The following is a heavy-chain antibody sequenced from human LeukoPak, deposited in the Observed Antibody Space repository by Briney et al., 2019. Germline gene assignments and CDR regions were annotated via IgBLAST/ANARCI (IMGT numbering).Heavy chain of an antibody. CDR3: ARDYGGSSPFDY. CDR2: ISGSGGST. D-gene: IGHD4-23*01. J-gene: IGHJ4*02. V-gene: IGHV3-23*01. Sequence: GGSLRLSCAASGFTFSSYAMSWVRQAPGKGLEWVSGISGSGGSTYYADSVKGRFTISRDNAKNPLYLHMNSLRAEDTAVYYCARDYGGSSPFDYWGQGTLVTVSS. CDR1: GFTFSSYA.